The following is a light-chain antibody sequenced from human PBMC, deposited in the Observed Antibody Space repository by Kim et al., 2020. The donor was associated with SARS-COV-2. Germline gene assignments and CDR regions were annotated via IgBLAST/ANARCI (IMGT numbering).Light chain of an antibody. CDR3: LQHNSYPLT. J-gene: IGKJ4*01. CDR2: SAS. CDR1: QGISND. Sequence: ASVGDTVTITCRASQGISNDVAWFQQKPGKVPKRLVYSASTLQSGVPSRFSGSGSGTEFSLTISSLQPEDFATYYCLQHNSYPLTFGGGTKVEIK. V-gene: IGKV1-17*03.